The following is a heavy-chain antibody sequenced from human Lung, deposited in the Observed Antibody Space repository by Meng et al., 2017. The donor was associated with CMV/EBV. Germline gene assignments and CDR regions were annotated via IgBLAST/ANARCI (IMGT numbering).Heavy chain of an antibody. Sequence: GGSXRLXCAASGFTFSSYAMHWVRQAPGKGLEWVAVISYDGSNKYYADSVKGRFTISRDNSKNTLYLQMNSLRAEDTAVYYCARDVIVGALSGGDAFDIWXQGTXVTVSS. V-gene: IGHV3-30*04. CDR2: ISYDGSNK. D-gene: IGHD1-26*01. CDR3: ARDVIVGALSGGDAFDI. J-gene: IGHJ3*02. CDR1: GFTFSSYA.